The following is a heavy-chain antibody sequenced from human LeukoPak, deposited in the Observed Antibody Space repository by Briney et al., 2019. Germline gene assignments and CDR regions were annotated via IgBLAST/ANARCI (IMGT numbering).Heavy chain of an antibody. CDR3: ARHRFLGTSYFDY. Sequence: PSETLSLTCTVSGGSISSSSYYWGWIRQPPGKGLEWIGSIYYSGSTYYNPSLKSRVTISVDTSKNQFSLKLSSVTAADTAVYYCARHRFLGTSYFDYWGQGTLVTVSS. D-gene: IGHD3-3*01. J-gene: IGHJ4*02. CDR2: IYYSGST. V-gene: IGHV4-39*01. CDR1: GGSISSSSYY.